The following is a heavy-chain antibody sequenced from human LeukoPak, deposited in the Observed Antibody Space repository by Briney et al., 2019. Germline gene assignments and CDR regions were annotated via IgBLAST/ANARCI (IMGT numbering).Heavy chain of an antibody. CDR1: GGSLSGYY. D-gene: IGHD6-13*01. V-gene: IGHV4-34*01. CDR3: ARVWRMGSSSWYLNGPPNWFDP. J-gene: IGHJ5*02. Sequence: PSETLSLTCAVYGGSLSGYYWSWIRQPPGKGLEWIGEINHSGGTNYNPSLKSRVTISVDTSKNQFPLKLSSVTAADTAVYYCARVWRMGSSSWYLNGPPNWFDPWGQGTLVTVSS. CDR2: INHSGGT.